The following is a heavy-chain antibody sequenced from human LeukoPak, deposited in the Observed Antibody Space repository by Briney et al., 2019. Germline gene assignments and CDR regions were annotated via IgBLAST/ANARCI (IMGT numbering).Heavy chain of an antibody. Sequence: SGTLSLTCAVYGGSFSSYYWSWIRQPPGKGLEWIGEINHSGSTNYNPSLKSRVTISVDTSKNQFSLKLSSVTAADTAVYYCARAIGYSYRTGFDYWGQGTLVIVSS. V-gene: IGHV4-34*01. CDR3: ARAIGYSYRTGFDY. D-gene: IGHD5-18*01. CDR2: INHSGST. CDR1: GGSFSSYY. J-gene: IGHJ4*02.